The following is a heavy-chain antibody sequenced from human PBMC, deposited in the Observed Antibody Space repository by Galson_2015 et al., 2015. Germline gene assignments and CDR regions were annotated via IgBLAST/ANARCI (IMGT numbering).Heavy chain of an antibody. D-gene: IGHD3-3*01. Sequence: ETLSLTCTVSGGSISSRSYYWGWIRQPPGKGLEWIGSIYYSGSTYYNPSLKNRVTISVDTSKNQFSLKLSSVTAADTAVYYCARPTRDKETYYDFWSGYYTVSGAFDIWGQGTMVTVSS. CDR1: GGSISSRSYY. CDR3: ARPTRDKETYYDFWSGYYTVSGAFDI. V-gene: IGHV4-39*01. J-gene: IGHJ3*02. CDR2: IYYSGST.